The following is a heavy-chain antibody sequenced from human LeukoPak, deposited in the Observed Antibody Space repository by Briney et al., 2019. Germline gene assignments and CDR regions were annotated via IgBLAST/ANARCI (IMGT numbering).Heavy chain of an antibody. CDR3: ARGYYEMGV. V-gene: IGHV3-11*01. Sequence: GGSLRLSCAASGFTFSDYYMTWIRQAPGKGLEWVSHIAHSGNGMWYADAVKGRFTISRDNAKNLLFLQMASLRAEDTAVYYCARGYYEMGVWGQGTTVIVSS. CDR2: IAHSGNGM. CDR1: GFTFSDYY. J-gene: IGHJ6*02.